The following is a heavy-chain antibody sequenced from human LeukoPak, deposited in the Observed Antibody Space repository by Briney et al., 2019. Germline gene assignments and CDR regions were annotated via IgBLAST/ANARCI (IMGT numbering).Heavy chain of an antibody. CDR2: IRNKASGGTT. J-gene: IGHJ4*02. D-gene: IGHD2-21*02. Sequence: PGGSLRLSCTASGFTFGDYAMSWVRQAPGKGLEWVGFIRNKASGGTTDYAASVRGRFTISRDDSKSIAYLQMNSLKIEDTAVYYCTRECCDWDVNFDNWGQGTLVTVSS. V-gene: IGHV3-49*04. CDR1: GFTFGDYA. CDR3: TRECCDWDVNFDN.